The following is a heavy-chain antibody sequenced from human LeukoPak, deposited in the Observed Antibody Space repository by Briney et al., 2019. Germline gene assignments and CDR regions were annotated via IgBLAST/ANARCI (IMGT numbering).Heavy chain of an antibody. Sequence: SETLSLTCTVSGGSISSGDYYWSWIRQPPGKGLEWIGYIYYSGSTYYNPSLKSRVTISVDTSKNQFSLKLSSVTAADTALYYCARGITRRRTFDIWGQGTMVTVSS. CDR3: ARGITRRRTFDI. CDR2: IYYSGST. V-gene: IGHV4-30-4*01. CDR1: GGSISSGDYY. J-gene: IGHJ3*02. D-gene: IGHD3-10*01.